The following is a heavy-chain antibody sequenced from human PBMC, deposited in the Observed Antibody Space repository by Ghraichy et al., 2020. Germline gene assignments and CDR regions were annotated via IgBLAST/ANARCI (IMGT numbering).Heavy chain of an antibody. Sequence: GGSLRLSCAASGFTFDDYAMHWVRQAPGKGLEWVSLISWDGGSTYYADSVKGRFTISRDNSKNSLYLQMNSLRAEDTALYYCAKDNGYNPDPSYYFDYWGQGTLVTVSS. CDR2: ISWDGGST. D-gene: IGHD5-24*01. CDR1: GFTFDDYA. V-gene: IGHV3-43D*04. J-gene: IGHJ4*02. CDR3: AKDNGYNPDPSYYFDY.